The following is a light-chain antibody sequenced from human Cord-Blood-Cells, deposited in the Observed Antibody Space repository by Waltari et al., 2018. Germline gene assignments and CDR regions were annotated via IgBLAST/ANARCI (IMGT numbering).Light chain of an antibody. CDR3: CSYAGSSTLV. V-gene: IGLV2-23*01. J-gene: IGLJ2*01. CDR1: SSDVGRYNL. CDR2: EGS. Sequence: QSALTQPASVSGSPGPSITISCPGNSSDVGRYNLVTWYQQHPGKAPKLMIYEGSKRPAGVSNRFSGSKSGNTASLTISGLQAEDEADYYCCSYAGSSTLVFGGGTKLTVL.